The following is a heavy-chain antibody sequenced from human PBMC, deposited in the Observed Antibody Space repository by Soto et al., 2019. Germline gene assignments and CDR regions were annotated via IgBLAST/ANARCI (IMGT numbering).Heavy chain of an antibody. J-gene: IGHJ3*02. V-gene: IGHV4-59*01. CDR1: GGSISGYY. CDR3: ARDLDYDSGRSDGFDI. Sequence: PSETLSLTCTVSGGSISGYYWSWIRQSPGKGLEWIGYLYYSGTTYYSPSLKSRVTISLDTSKNQFSLKLRSVTAADTAVYYCARDLDYDSGRSDGFDIWGQGTMVTVSS. D-gene: IGHD3-10*01. CDR2: LYYSGTT.